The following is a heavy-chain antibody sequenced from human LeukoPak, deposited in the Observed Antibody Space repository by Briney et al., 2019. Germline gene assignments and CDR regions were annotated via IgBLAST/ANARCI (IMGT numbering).Heavy chain of an antibody. CDR2: IYYSGST. D-gene: IGHD3-22*01. CDR3: ARQVTMIVVVTYAFDI. Sequence: ASETLPLTCTVSGGSISSGGYYWSWIRQHPGKGLEWIGYIYYSGSTYYNPSLKSRVTISVDTSKNQFSLKLSSVTAADTAVYYCARQVTMIVVVTYAFDIWGQGTMVTVSS. V-gene: IGHV4-39*01. CDR1: GGSISSGGYY. J-gene: IGHJ3*02.